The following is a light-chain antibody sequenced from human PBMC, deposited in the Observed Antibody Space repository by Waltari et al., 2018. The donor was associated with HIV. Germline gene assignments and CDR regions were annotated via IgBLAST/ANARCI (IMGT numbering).Light chain of an antibody. CDR1: SSDIGAYDY. V-gene: IGLV2-11*01. Sequence: HSALTQPRSVSGSPGQSVTISCTGPSSDIGAYDYVSWFQKFPGRAPKLLIFDVNKRPSGVPDRFSGFKSGDTASLNISGLQPDDESDYFCSSYGGVASYLIFGGGTTLTVL. J-gene: IGLJ2*01. CDR3: SSYGGVASYLI. CDR2: DVN.